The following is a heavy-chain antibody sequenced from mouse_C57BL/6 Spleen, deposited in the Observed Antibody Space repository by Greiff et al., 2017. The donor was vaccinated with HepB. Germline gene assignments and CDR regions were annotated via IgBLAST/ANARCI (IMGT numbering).Heavy chain of an antibody. CDR1: GYTFTSYG. Sequence: VQLQQSGAELARPGASVKLSCKASGYTFTSYGISWVQQRTGQGLEWIGEIYPRSGNTYYNEKFKGKATLTADKSSSTAYMELRRLTSEDSAVYFWARRAYDSYARDYWGQGTSVTVSS. J-gene: IGHJ4*01. CDR2: IYPRSGNT. CDR3: ARRAYDSYARDY. V-gene: IGHV1-81*01.